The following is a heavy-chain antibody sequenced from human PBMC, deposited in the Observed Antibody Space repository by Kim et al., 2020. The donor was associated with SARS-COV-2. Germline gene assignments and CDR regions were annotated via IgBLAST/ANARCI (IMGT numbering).Heavy chain of an antibody. Sequence: ASVKVSCKASGYTFTGYYMHWVRQAPGQGLEWMGWINPNSGGTNYAQKFQGRVTMTRDTSISTAYMELSRLRSDDTAVYYCARDPRSYYDFWSGYLFDYWGRGTLVTVSS. V-gene: IGHV1-2*02. J-gene: IGHJ4*02. CDR3: ARDPRSYYDFWSGYLFDY. CDR1: GYTFTGYY. CDR2: INPNSGGT. D-gene: IGHD3-3*01.